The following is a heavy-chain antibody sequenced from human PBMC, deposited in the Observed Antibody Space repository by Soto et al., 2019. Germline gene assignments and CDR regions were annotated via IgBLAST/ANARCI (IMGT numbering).Heavy chain of an antibody. CDR2: INHSGST. V-gene: IGHV4-34*01. D-gene: IGHD5-12*01. CDR3: ARGRDGYNSVIDY. CDR1: GGSFSGYY. J-gene: IGHJ4*02. Sequence: WETLSLTCAVYGGSFSGYYWSWIRQPPGKGLEWIGEINHSGSTNYNPSLKSRVTISVDTSKNQFSLKLSSVTAADTAVYYCARGRDGYNSVIDYWGQGTLVTGSS.